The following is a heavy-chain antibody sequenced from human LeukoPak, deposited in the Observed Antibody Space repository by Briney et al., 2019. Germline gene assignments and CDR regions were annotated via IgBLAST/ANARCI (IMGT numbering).Heavy chain of an antibody. D-gene: IGHD1-26*01. J-gene: IGHJ3*02. CDR2: IYTSGST. CDR1: GGSISSGSYY. CDR3: ARAKQWGDAFDI. Sequence: PSETLSLTCTVSGGSISSGSYYWSWLRQPAGKGLEWIGRIYTSGSTNYNPSLKSRVTISVDTSKNQFSLKLSSVTAADTAVYYCARAKQWGDAFDIWGQGTMVTVSS. V-gene: IGHV4-61*02.